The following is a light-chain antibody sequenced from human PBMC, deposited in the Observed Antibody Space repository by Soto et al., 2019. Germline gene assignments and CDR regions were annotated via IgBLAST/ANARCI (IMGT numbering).Light chain of an antibody. V-gene: IGKV2-28*01. CDR1: QSLLYSDGNNY. Sequence: EIVMTQSPLSLPVTPGEPASISCKSSQSLLYSDGNNYLDWYLQKPGQSPQLLIDLGSNRASGVPDRCSGSGSGTDFTLRISRVEAEDVGVYFCMQALETPLTFGGGTKVEIK. J-gene: IGKJ4*01. CDR3: MQALETPLT. CDR2: LGS.